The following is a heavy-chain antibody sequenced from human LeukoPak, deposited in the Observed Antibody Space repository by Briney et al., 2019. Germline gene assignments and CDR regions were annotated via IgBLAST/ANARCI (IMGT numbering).Heavy chain of an antibody. CDR3: ARFNGSSWYSGFDY. Sequence: SETLSLTCTVSGGSISSSSYYWGWIRQPPGKGLEWIGSIYYTGSTYYNPSLKSRVTISVDTSKNQFSLKMSSVTAADTAVYYCARFNGSSWYSGFDYWGQGTLVTVSS. D-gene: IGHD6-13*01. CDR1: GGSISSSSYY. J-gene: IGHJ4*02. V-gene: IGHV4-39*07. CDR2: IYYTGST.